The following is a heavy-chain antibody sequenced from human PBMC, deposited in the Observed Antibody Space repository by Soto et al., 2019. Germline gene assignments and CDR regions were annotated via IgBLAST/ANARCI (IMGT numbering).Heavy chain of an antibody. CDR2: IYSSGST. D-gene: IGHD3-3*01. J-gene: IGHJ5*02. CDR3: ARGQRFSDWFDP. CDR1: GGAISGYY. Sequence: SATRSITCTVTGGAISGYYWTWIRQSAGGGLEWIGRIYSSGSTNYNPSLKSRVTISLDTSMNHFSLRLSSVTAADTAVYYCARGQRFSDWFDPWGQGTLVTVSS. V-gene: IGHV4-4*07.